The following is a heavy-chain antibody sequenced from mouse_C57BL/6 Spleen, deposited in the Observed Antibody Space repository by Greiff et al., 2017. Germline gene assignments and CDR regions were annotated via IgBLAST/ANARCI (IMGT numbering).Heavy chain of an antibody. CDR2: INPCNGGT. J-gene: IGHJ3*01. Sequence: QVQLQQPGTELVKPGASVTLSCKASGYTFTSYWMHGVKQRPGQCLEWIGNINPCNGGTNYNEKFKCKAPLAVDKSSSTAYMQLSSLTSEDSAVYYCASLVLFAYWGQGTLVTVSA. D-gene: IGHD6-2*01. CDR3: ASLVLFAY. CDR1: GYTFTSYW. V-gene: IGHV1-53*01.